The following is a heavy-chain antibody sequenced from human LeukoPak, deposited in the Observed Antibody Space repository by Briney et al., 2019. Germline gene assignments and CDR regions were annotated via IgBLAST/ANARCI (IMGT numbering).Heavy chain of an antibody. Sequence: ASVKVSCKASGYTFTGYYMHWVRQAPGQGLEWMGWIDPNSGGTNYAQKFQGRVTMTRDTSISTAYMDRNRLTSDDTAVYYCARGSAFSGEILRANDYWGQGTLVTVSS. CDR2: IDPNSGGT. D-gene: IGHD1-26*01. CDR3: ARGSAFSGEILRANDY. V-gene: IGHV1-2*02. CDR1: GYTFTGYY. J-gene: IGHJ4*02.